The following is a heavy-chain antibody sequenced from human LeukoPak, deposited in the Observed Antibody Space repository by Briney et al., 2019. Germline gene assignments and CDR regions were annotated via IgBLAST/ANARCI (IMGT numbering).Heavy chain of an antibody. J-gene: IGHJ6*03. Sequence: PSQTLSLTCTVSGGSISSGDYYWSWIRQPPGKGLEWIGEINHSGSTNYNPSLKSRVTISVDTSKNQFSLKLSSVTAADTAVYYCARGRGLQLRKKSYYYYYMDVWGKGTTVTVSS. D-gene: IGHD5-18*01. CDR3: ARGRGLQLRKKSYYYYYMDV. V-gene: IGHV4-30-4*08. CDR1: GGSISSGDYY. CDR2: INHSGST.